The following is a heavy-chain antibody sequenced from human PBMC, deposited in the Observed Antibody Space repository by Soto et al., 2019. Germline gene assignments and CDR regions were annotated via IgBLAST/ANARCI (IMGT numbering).Heavy chain of an antibody. Sequence: EAQLLESGGGLVQPGGSLRLSCAASGFTFSSYAMSWVRQAPGKGLEWVSGISGSGGNTYYADSVKGRFTISRDNSKNTLYLQMISLRAEDTAVYYCAKDRLRVGVDAFDIWGQGTLVTVSS. V-gene: IGHV3-23*01. CDR1: GFTFSSYA. CDR3: AKDRLRVGVDAFDI. D-gene: IGHD3-10*01. CDR2: ISGSGGNT. J-gene: IGHJ3*02.